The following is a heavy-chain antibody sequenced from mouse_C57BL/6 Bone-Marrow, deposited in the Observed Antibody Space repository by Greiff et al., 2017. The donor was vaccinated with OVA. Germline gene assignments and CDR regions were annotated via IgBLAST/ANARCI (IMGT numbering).Heavy chain of an antibody. V-gene: IGHV1-80*01. CDR3: ARDLLGGYFDV. CDR1: GYAFSSYW. Sequence: VQLQQSGAGLVTPGASVKISCKASGYAFSSYWMNWVKQRPGKGLEWIGQIYPGGGDTNYTGKFKGKATLTADKSSSTAYMQLNSLTAEDSAVYFCARDLLGGYFDVWGTGTTVTVSS. CDR2: IYPGGGDT. D-gene: IGHD1-1*01. J-gene: IGHJ1*03.